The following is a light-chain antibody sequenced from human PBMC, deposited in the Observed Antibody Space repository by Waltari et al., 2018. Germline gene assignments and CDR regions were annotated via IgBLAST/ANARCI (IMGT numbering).Light chain of an antibody. J-gene: IGLJ3*02. CDR3: ALYMGSGIWV. Sequence: QTVVTQEPSLSVSPGGTVTLTCALSSGSLSTTSYATWYQQTPGQAPRTRVYKANARASGVPDRFSGSILGNPAALTITGAQADDESDYYCALYMGSGIWVFGGGTRLTVL. CDR2: KAN. V-gene: IGLV8-61*01. CDR1: SGSLSTTSY.